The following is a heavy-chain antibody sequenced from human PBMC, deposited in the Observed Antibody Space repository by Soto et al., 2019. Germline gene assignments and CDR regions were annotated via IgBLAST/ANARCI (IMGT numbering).Heavy chain of an antibody. CDR3: AKDTYYDFWSGYDL. V-gene: IGHV3-23*01. J-gene: IGHJ4*02. D-gene: IGHD3-3*01. CDR1: GFTFSSYA. Sequence: GGSLRLSCAASGFTFSSYAMSWVRQAPGKGLEWVSAISGSGGSTYYADSVKGRFTISRDNSKNTLYLQMNSLRAEDTAVYYCAKDTYYDFWSGYDLWGQGTLVTVSS. CDR2: ISGSGGST.